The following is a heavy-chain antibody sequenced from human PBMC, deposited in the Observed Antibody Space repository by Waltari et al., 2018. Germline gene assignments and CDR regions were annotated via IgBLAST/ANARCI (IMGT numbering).Heavy chain of an antibody. CDR3: ARAPRGYSSYDPYYFDY. V-gene: IGHV4-59*01. J-gene: IGHJ4*02. D-gene: IGHD5-18*01. CDR2: IYYSGST. Sequence: QVQLQESGPGLVKPSETLSLTCTVSGGSISSYYWTWIRQPPGKGLEWIGYIYYSGSTNYNPSLKSRVTISVDTSKNQFSLKLSSVTAADTAVYYCARAPRGYSSYDPYYFDYWGQGTLVTVSS. CDR1: GGSISSYY.